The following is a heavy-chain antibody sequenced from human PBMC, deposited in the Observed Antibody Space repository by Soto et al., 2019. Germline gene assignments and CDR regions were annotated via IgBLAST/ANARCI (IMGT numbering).Heavy chain of an antibody. CDR3: AKERATTTAFDY. CDR1: GFTFSRDG. V-gene: IGHV3-23*01. CDR2: ITDNGGST. J-gene: IGHJ4*02. D-gene: IGHD4-17*01. Sequence: GSLRLSCSASGFTFSRDGMSWVRQAPGKGLEWVSLITDNGGSTYFADSVKGRFTISRDNTKNTLFLQMNSLRAEDTAVYYCAKERATTTAFDYWGQGALVTVSS.